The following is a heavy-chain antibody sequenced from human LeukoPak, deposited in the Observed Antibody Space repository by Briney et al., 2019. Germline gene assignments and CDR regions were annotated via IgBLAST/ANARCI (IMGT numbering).Heavy chain of an antibody. CDR3: ARKGGTRFDFWRGYGY. V-gene: IGHV3-23*01. J-gene: IGHJ4*02. Sequence: GGSLRLSCAASGFAFSIYGMSWVRQAPGKGLEWVSVISGSGDSRDYAGSVKGRFTISRDNSKNTLFLQMNSLRAEDTAVYYCARKGGTRFDFWRGYGYWGQGTLVTVSS. CDR1: GFAFSIYG. CDR2: ISGSGDSR. D-gene: IGHD3-3*01.